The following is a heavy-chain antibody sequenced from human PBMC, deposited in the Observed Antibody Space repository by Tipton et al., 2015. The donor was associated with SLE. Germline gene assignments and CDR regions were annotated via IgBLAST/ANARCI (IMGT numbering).Heavy chain of an antibody. Sequence: SLRLSCAASGFSVSSNYMNWVRQAPGKGLEWMGVIYPGDSDTRYSPSFQGQVTISADKSISTAYLQWSSLEASDTAMYYCARHYGDYGYFDYWGQGTLVTVSS. CDR3: ARHYGDYGYFDY. D-gene: IGHD4-17*01. V-gene: IGHV5-51*01. CDR1: GFSVSSNY. CDR2: IYPGDSDT. J-gene: IGHJ4*02.